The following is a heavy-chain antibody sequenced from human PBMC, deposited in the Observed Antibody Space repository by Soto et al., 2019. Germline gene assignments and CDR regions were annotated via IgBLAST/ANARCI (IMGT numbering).Heavy chain of an antibody. D-gene: IGHD6-6*01. CDR1: DYSTGRGYY. V-gene: IGHV4-38-2*02. CDR2: IYHSGNT. CDR3: AREYSSSAGWFDP. Sequence: SETLSLTCAVSDYSTGRGYYWGWIRQPPGGGLEWIGSIYHSGNTHYNPSLKSRVTISVDTSKNQFSLKLKSVPAADTAVYFCAREYSSSAGWFDPWGQGAQVTVSS. J-gene: IGHJ5*02.